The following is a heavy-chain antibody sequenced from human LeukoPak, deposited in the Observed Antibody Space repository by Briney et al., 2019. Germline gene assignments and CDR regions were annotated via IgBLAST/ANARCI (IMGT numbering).Heavy chain of an antibody. D-gene: IGHD2-8*01. J-gene: IGHJ4*02. CDR1: GFTFSSYW. CDR3: AREDCTIGAVCSSLLDH. V-gene: IGHV3-74*01. CDR2: INSDGSST. Sequence: PGGSLRFSCAASGFTFSSYWMHWVRQAPGKGLVWVSRINSDGSSTSYADSVKGRFTISRDNAKNTLYLQMNSLRAEDTAVYYCAREDCTIGAVCSSLLDHWGRGTLVTVSS.